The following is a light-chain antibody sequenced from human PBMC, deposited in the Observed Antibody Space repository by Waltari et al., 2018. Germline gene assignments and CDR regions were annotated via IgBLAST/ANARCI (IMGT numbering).Light chain of an antibody. J-gene: IGLJ2*01. CDR2: DVS. CDR1: SSDVGGYNY. CDR3: SSYTSSSTVV. Sequence: QSALTQPASVSGSPGQSITISCTGTSSDVGGYNYVSWYQQHPARAPKLMIYDVSNRPPGVSNRCSGSKSGNTASLTISGLQAEDEADYYCSSYTSSSTVVFGGGTKLTVL. V-gene: IGLV2-14*03.